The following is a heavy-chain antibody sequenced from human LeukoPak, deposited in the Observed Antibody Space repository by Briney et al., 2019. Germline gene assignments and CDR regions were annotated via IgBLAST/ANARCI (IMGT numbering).Heavy chain of an antibody. CDR2: IIPIFGTA. CDR1: GGTFSSYA. J-gene: IGHJ4*02. V-gene: IGHV1-69*05. CDR3: ARGMRLGELSLSGY. Sequence: SVKVSCKASGGTFSSYAISWVRQAPGQGLEWTGGIIPIFGTANYAQKFQGRVTITTDESTSTAYMELSSLRSEDTAVYYCARGMRLGELSLSGYWGQGTLVTVSS. D-gene: IGHD3-16*02.